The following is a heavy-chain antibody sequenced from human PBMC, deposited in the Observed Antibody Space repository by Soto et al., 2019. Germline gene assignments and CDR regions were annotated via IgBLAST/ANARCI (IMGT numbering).Heavy chain of an antibody. V-gene: IGHV3-23*01. CDR3: AKARADYHYYAMDV. CDR2: IRGGGGNT. CDR1: GFTFNGYA. Sequence: EVQLLESGGGLVQPGGSLRLSCAASGFTFNGYAMNWVRQAPGKGLEWVSVIRGGGGNTYYADSVKGRFTISRDNSMNTLYLQMNSLRVEDTALYYCAKARADYHYYAMDVWGQGTTVTVSS. J-gene: IGHJ6*02.